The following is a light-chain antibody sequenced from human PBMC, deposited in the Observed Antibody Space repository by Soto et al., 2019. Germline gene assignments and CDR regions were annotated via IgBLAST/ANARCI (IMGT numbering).Light chain of an antibody. V-gene: IGKV3-11*01. J-gene: IGKJ4*01. CDR2: DVF. Sequence: EIVLTQSPATLSLSPGERATLSCRASQSVNNYLAWYQQKPGQAPRLVIYDVFNRATGTPARFSRSVSGTDFPLTIRSLEPEDFGFYCRQQRSHWPWLTFGGGTRVEIK. CDR1: QSVNNY. CDR3: QQRSHWPWLT.